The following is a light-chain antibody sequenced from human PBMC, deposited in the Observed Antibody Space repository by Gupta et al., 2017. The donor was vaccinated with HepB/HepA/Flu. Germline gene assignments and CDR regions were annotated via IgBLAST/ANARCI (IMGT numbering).Light chain of an antibody. J-gene: IGKJ4*01. V-gene: IGKV4-1*01. CDR2: WAS. CDR1: QSLLYTPTNKNY. Sequence: DIVITHSPDSLAVSLRERATINCKSSQSLLYTPTNKNYLAWYQQKPGQPPKVLIYWASTRESGVPDRFSGRGSVRDFTLTIIILHAEDVTVYYSQQDDSTPLTFGGGTKVEIK. CDR3: QQDDSTPLT.